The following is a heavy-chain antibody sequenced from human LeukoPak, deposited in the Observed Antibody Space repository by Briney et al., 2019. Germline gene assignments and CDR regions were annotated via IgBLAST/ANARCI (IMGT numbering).Heavy chain of an antibody. Sequence: SETLSLTCTVSGGSVSSYYWSWTRQPPGKGLEWIGYIYYSGSTNYNPSLKSRVTISVDTSKNQFSLKLNPITTADTAVYYCARVRLSGTYLDAFDIWGQGTMVTVSS. CDR1: GGSVSSYY. V-gene: IGHV4-59*02. CDR3: ARVRLSGTYLDAFDI. CDR2: IYYSGST. D-gene: IGHD1-26*01. J-gene: IGHJ3*02.